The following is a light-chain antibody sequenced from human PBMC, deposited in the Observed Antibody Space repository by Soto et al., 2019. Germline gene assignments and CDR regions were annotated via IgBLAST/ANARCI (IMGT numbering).Light chain of an antibody. CDR3: SSYTGSSTLGV. CDR1: SSDVGGYNY. Sequence: QSALTQPASVSGSPGQSITISCTGTSSDVGGYNYVSWYQQHPGKAPKLMIYEVSNRPSGVSNRFSGSKSGNTASLTISGLQGEDEADYSCSSYTGSSTLGVFGTGTKVTVL. CDR2: EVS. V-gene: IGLV2-14*01. J-gene: IGLJ1*01.